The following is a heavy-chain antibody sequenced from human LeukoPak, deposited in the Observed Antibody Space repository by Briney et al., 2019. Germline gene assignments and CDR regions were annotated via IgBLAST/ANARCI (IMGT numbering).Heavy chain of an antibody. J-gene: IGHJ4*02. CDR3: ARERYYYGSGFDY. D-gene: IGHD3-10*01. Sequence: GGSLRLSCAASGFTFSSYWMSWVRQAPGKGLEWVANIKQDGSEKYYVDSVKGRFTISRDNAKNSLYLQMNSLRAEDTAVYYCARERYYYGSGFDYWGQGTLVTVSS. V-gene: IGHV3-7*01. CDR2: IKQDGSEK. CDR1: GFTFSSYW.